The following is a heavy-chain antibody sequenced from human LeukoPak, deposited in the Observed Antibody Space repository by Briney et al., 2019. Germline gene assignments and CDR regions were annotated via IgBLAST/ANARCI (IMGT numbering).Heavy chain of an antibody. D-gene: IGHD2-8*01. V-gene: IGHV1-2*02. J-gene: IGHJ4*02. Sequence: ASVKVSCKASGYTFTDYSFYWMRQAPGQGLEWVAWIHPNNGATNYAQKFQGRVTMTRDTSISTAYMELDRLTSDDTAVYYCARNGGGLDYWGQGTLVTVSS. CDR3: ARNGGGLDY. CDR1: GYTFTDYS. CDR2: IHPNNGAT.